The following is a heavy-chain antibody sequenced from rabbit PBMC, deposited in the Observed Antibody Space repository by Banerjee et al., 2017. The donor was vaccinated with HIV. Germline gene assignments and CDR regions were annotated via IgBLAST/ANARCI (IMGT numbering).Heavy chain of an antibody. CDR3: AREADYVGYGYDL. J-gene: IGHJ6*01. D-gene: IGHD6-1*01. CDR2: IYIGSSGST. V-gene: IGHV1S40*01. Sequence: QSLEESGGDLVKPGASLTLTCKASGLDFSSSYWICWVRQAPGKGLEWIACIYIGSSGSTYYASWTKGRFTISKTSSTTVTLQMTSLTAADTATYFCAREADYVGYGYDLWGPGTLVTVS. CDR1: GLDFSSSYW.